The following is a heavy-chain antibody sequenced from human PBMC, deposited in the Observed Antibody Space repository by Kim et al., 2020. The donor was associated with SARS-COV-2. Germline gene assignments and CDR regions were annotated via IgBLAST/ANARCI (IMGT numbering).Heavy chain of an antibody. CDR2: A. CDR3: ARAGVTLVDY. J-gene: IGHJ4*02. V-gene: IGHV1-69*04. Sequence: ANYAQKFQGSVTITADNSTSTAYMELSSLRSEDTAVYYCARAGVTLVDYWGQGTLVTVSS. D-gene: IGHD2-8*02.